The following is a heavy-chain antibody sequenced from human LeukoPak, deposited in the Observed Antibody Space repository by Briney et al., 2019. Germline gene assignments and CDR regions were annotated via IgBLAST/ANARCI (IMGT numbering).Heavy chain of an antibody. D-gene: IGHD3-10*01. CDR3: ARGLRRNYYHYYYMDV. CDR2: INHSGST. J-gene: IGHJ6*03. V-gene: IGHV4-34*01. Sequence: PSETLSLTCAVYGGSFSGYYWSWIRQPPGKGLEWIGEINHSGSTNYNPSLKSRVTISVDTSKNQISLKLTSVTAADTAVYYCARGLRRNYYHYYYMDVWGKGTTVTVSS. CDR1: GGSFSGYY.